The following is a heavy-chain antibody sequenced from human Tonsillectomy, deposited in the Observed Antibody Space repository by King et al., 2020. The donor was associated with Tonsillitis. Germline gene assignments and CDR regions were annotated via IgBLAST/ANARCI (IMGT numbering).Heavy chain of an antibody. CDR1: GFSFDDYA. CDR3: AKYISRSGDYYFDY. CDR2: ITWNSGTI. Sequence: EVQLVESGGALVQPGRSLRLSCAASGFSFDDYAMHWVRLAPGKGLEWVSGITWNSGTIDYADSVKGRFTISRDNAKNSLYLQMNSLRAEDTAFYYCAKYISRSGDYYFDYWGQGTLVTVSS. D-gene: IGHD4-17*01. J-gene: IGHJ4*02. V-gene: IGHV3-9*01.